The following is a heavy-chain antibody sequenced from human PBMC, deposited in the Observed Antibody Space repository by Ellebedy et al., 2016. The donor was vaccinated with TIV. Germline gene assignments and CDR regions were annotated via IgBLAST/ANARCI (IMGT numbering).Heavy chain of an antibody. V-gene: IGHV3-33*01. Sequence: GETLKISCAASGFTFSSYGMHWVRQAPGKGLEWVAVIWYDGSNKYYADSVKGRFTISRDNSKNTLYLQMNSLRAEDTAVYYCARDHAPSHHTFGQDYYYGMDVWGQGTTVTVSS. CDR3: ARDHAPSHHTFGQDYYYGMDV. CDR1: GFTFSSYG. J-gene: IGHJ6*02. CDR2: IWYDGSNK. D-gene: IGHD2/OR15-2a*01.